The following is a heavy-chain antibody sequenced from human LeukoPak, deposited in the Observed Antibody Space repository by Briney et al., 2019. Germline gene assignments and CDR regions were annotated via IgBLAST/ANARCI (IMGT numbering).Heavy chain of an antibody. CDR1: GGSFSGYY. D-gene: IGHD3-22*01. Sequence: SETLSLTCAVYGGSFSGYYWSWIRQPPGKGLEWVGEINHSGSTNYNPSLKSRVTISVGTSKNQFSLKLSSVTASDTAVYYCARATRGYYYGLGYWGQGTLVTVSS. J-gene: IGHJ4*02. CDR3: ARATRGYYYGLGY. V-gene: IGHV4-34*01. CDR2: INHSGST.